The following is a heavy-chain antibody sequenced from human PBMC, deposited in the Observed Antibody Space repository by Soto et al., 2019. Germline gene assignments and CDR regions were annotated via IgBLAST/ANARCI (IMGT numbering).Heavy chain of an antibody. CDR3: ARDDSGFSGSHYIDYFNY. CDR2: ISYSGST. CDR1: GGSNSSFH. Sequence: SGDPALPCTVSGGSNSSFHRSWIREPPGKGLEWIGYISYSGSTNYNPSLKSRVTISVDMSKNQFSLKLSSLTSEDTAVYYCARDDSGFSGSHYIDYFNYWGQGALVTVSS. J-gene: IGHJ4*02. D-gene: IGHD1-26*01. V-gene: IGHV4-59*01.